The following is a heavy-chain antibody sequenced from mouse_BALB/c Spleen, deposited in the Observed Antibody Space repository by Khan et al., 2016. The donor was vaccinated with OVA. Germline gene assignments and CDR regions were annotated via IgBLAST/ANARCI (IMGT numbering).Heavy chain of an antibody. V-gene: IGHV1-77*01. CDR3: ARRNYFGYTFAD. Sequence: QVRLQQSGAELARPGASVKLSCKASGYTFTDYYINWVKQRTGQGLEWIGEISPGSGDTYYNEKFKGKATLTADKSSSTVYMQLSSLTAEASAVYFWARRNYFGYTFADWGQGTLVTVSA. D-gene: IGHD1-2*01. CDR1: GYTFTDYY. J-gene: IGHJ3*01. CDR2: ISPGSGDT.